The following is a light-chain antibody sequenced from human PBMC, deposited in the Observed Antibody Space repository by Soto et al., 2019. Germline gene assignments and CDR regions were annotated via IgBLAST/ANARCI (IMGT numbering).Light chain of an antibody. CDR3: QQYNNWPWT. J-gene: IGKJ1*01. CDR2: GAS. V-gene: IGKV3-15*01. CDR1: QSVSSN. Sequence: EIVMTQSPATLSVSPGERATLSCRASQSVSSNLAWYQQKPGQAPRLLIYGASTRATGIPARFSGSGSGTEFNLTISSLQSEDFAVYYCQQYNNWPWTFVQGTKVEIK.